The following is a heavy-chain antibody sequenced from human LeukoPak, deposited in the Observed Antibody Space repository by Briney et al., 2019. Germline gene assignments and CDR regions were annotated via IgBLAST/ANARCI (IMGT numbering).Heavy chain of an antibody. CDR2: ISGSGGST. V-gene: IGHV3-23*01. Sequence: HPGGSLRLSCAASGFTFSSYAMSWVRQAPGKGLEWVSAISGSGGSTYYADSVKGRFTISRDNSKNTLYLQMNSLRAEDTAVYYCAKTTYYYDSSGYPTEYFQHWGQGTLVTVSS. D-gene: IGHD3-22*01. CDR1: GFTFSSYA. J-gene: IGHJ1*01. CDR3: AKTTYYYDSSGYPTEYFQH.